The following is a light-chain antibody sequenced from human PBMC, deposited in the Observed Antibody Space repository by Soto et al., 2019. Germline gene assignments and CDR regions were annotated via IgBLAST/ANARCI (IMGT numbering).Light chain of an antibody. V-gene: IGKV1-5*03. CDR1: QTISSW. J-gene: IGKJ1*01. CDR2: KAS. Sequence: DIQMTQSPSTLSGSVGDRVTITCRASQTISSWLAWYQQKPGKAPKLLIYKASTLKSGVPSRFSGSGSGTDLTLTISSLQPDDFATYYCQHYNSYSEAFGQGTKVDIK. CDR3: QHYNSYSEA.